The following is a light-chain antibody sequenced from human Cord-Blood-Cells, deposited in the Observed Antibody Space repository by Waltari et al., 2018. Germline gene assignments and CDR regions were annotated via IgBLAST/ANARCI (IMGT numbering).Light chain of an antibody. CDR2: AAS. CDR3: QQSYSTPWT. V-gene: IGKV1-39*01. J-gene: IGKJ1*01. Sequence: DIQMTQSPSSLSASVGDRVTITCRASQSISSYLNWYQQKPGKAPKLLIYAASSLQSGVPSRFSGSGSGTDFTLTISSLQPEDFATYYCQQSYSTPWTFGQGTTMEIK. CDR1: QSISSY.